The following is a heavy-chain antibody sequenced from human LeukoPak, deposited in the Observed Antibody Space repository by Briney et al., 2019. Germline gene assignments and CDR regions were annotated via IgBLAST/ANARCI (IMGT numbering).Heavy chain of an antibody. CDR3: ATDPGEIVPAAKGPRGDYCYGMDV. CDR2: FDPEDGET. J-gene: IGHJ6*02. V-gene: IGHV1-24*01. D-gene: IGHD2-2*01. CDR1: GYTLTELS. Sequence: ASVKVSCKVSGYTLTELSMHWVRQAPGKGLEWMGGFDPEDGETIYAQKFQGRVTMTEDTSTDTAYMEPNSLRSDDTAVYYCATDPGEIVPAAKGPRGDYCYGMDVWGQGTTVTVSS.